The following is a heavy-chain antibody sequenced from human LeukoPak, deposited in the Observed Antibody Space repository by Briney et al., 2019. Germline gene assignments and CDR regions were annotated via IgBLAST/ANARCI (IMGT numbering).Heavy chain of an antibody. D-gene: IGHD3-10*01. Sequence: GGSLRLSCAASGFTFSSDAMSWVRQAPGKGLVWVSHMNDDGSTTDYADSVKGRFTISRDNAKNTLYLQMNSLRAEDTAVYYCARGGVPYACDIWGQGTMVTVSS. J-gene: IGHJ3*02. CDR1: GFTFSSDA. CDR2: MNDDGSTT. V-gene: IGHV3-74*01. CDR3: ARGGVPYACDI.